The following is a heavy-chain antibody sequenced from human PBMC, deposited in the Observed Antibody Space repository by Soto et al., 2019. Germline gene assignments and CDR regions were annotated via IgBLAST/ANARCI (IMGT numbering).Heavy chain of an antibody. V-gene: IGHV3-33*06. J-gene: IGHJ5*01. CDR1: GFTFSSYG. CDR3: AKDTVGYSYGDPWFDS. Sequence: HPGGSLRLSCAASGFTFSSYGMHWVRQAPGKGLEWVAVIWYDGSNKYYADSVKGRFTISRDNSKNTLYLQMNSLRAEDTAVYYCAKDTVGYSYGDPWFDSWGQGTLVTVSS. D-gene: IGHD5-18*01. CDR2: IWYDGSNK.